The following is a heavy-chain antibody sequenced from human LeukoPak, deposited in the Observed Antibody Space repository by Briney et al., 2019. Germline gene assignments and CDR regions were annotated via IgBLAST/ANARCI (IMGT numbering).Heavy chain of an antibody. CDR1: GGSISSSSYY. J-gene: IGHJ4*02. CDR2: IYYSGST. V-gene: IGHV4-39*01. CDR3: ARRGLRGFYFDY. Sequence: SETLSLTCTVSGGSISSSSYYWGWIRQPPGKGLEWIGSIYYSGSTYYNPSLKSQVTISVDTSKNQFSLKLSSVTAADTAVYYCARRGLRGFYFDYWGQGTLVTVSS. D-gene: IGHD5-12*01.